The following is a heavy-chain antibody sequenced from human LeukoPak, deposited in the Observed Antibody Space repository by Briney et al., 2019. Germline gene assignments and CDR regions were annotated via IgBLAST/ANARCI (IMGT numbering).Heavy chain of an antibody. D-gene: IGHD3-22*01. CDR2: INPNSGGT. CDR3: ARTMIVGYLSLFDP. CDR1: GYTFTGYY. Sequence: ASVKVSCKASGYTFTGYYMHWVRQAPGQGLEWMGWINPNSGGTNYEQKFKGRVTITRDTSITPAYMEMSKLRAEDTAVYYCARTMIVGYLSLFDPWGQGTLVTVSS. V-gene: IGHV1-2*02. J-gene: IGHJ5*02.